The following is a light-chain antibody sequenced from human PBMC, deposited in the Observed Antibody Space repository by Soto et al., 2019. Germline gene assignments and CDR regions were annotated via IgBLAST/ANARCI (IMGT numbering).Light chain of an antibody. J-gene: IGKJ1*01. CDR3: QDYGTLRT. V-gene: IGKV3-20*01. CDR1: QSVSAGH. CDR2: DAT. Sequence: ETVLTQSPGTLSLSPGERVTLSCRASQSVSAGHIAWYQQRPGQGPRLLIYDATSRATGVPDRFSGSGSGTDFTLTISRLEPEDSAVYYCQDYGTLRTFGQGTKVEVQ.